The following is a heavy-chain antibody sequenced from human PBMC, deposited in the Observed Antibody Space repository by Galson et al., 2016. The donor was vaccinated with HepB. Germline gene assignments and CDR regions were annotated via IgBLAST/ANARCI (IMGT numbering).Heavy chain of an antibody. CDR1: GFSFSDSY. V-gene: IGHV3-11*01. CDR2: ISRSGNAI. CDR3: AKGHTSLDF. Sequence: SLRLSCAASGFSFSDSYMSWIRQASGKGLDWVSYISRSGNAIDYSDSVKGRFTISRDNTKNSLYLQMNSLRAEDTAVYYCAKGHTSLDFGGQGTLVTVSS. D-gene: IGHD3/OR15-3a*01. J-gene: IGHJ4*02.